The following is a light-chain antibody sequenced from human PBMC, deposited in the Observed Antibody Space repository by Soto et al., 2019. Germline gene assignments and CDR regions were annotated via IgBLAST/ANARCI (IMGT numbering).Light chain of an antibody. CDR3: QQYNNWPTWS. J-gene: IGKJ1*01. CDR2: GAS. Sequence: EIGMTQSPATLSVSPGERATLSCRASQSVGRNIAWYQQKPGQAPRLLIHGASTRATGIPARVSGSGSGTEFTLTISSLQSEDFAVYYCQQYNNWPTWSFGQGTKVDIK. CDR1: QSVGRN. V-gene: IGKV3-15*01.